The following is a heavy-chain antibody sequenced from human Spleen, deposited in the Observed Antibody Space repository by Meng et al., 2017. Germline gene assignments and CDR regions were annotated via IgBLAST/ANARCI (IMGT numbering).Heavy chain of an antibody. CDR2: INHSGST. Sequence: QGRRVQWGEGLVKPSETLSLAWVGSGGTFVHYYWSWIRQPPGKGLEWIGEINHSGSTNYNPSHESRATISVDTSQNNLSLKLSSVTAADSAVYYCARGPTTMAHDFDYWGQGTLVTVSS. CDR3: ARGPTTMAHDFDY. V-gene: IGHV4-34*01. CDR1: GGTFVHYY. D-gene: IGHD4-11*01. J-gene: IGHJ4*02.